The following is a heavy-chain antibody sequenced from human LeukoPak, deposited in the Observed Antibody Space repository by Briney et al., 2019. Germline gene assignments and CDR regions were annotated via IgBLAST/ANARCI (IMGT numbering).Heavy chain of an antibody. V-gene: IGHV1-69*01. CDR2: IIPVFGSP. CDR1: GGTFSSYG. J-gene: IGHJ5*02. CDR3: ARGHPATARAFNWFDP. Sequence: ASVKVSCKASGGTFSSYGIIWVRQAPGQGLEWMGGIIPVFGSPSYAQKFQGRVTITADEYTTTAYMDLSSLRSEDTAVYYCARGHPATARAFNWFDPWGQGTPVTVSS. D-gene: IGHD5-18*01.